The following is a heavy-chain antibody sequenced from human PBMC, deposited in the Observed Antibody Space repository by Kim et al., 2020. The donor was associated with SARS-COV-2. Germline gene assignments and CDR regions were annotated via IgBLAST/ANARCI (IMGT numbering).Heavy chain of an antibody. D-gene: IGHD3-22*01. J-gene: IGHJ4*02. V-gene: IGHV1-2*02. Sequence: NYAQKFQGRVTMTRETSISTAYMELSRLRSDDTAVYYCARAYYYDSSGYSWGQGTLVTVSS. CDR3: ARAYYYDSSGYS.